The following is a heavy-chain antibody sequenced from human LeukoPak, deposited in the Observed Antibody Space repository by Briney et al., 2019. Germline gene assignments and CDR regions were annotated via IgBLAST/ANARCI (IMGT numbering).Heavy chain of an antibody. CDR3: ARSAYYDLWSDYKKDWFDP. V-gene: IGHV4-30-4*08. CDR2: IYYSGST. CDR1: GGSISSRDYY. Sequence: RTSETLSLTCTVSGGSISSRDYYWTWIRQPPGKGLEWIGYIYYSGSTYYNTSLKSRVTISLDMSKNQFSLKLSSVTAADTAVYYCARSAYYDLWSDYKKDWFDPWGQGTLVTVSS. D-gene: IGHD3-3*01. J-gene: IGHJ5*02.